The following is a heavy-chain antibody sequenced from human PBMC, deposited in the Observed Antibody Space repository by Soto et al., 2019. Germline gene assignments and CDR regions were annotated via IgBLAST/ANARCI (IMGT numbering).Heavy chain of an antibody. CDR2: IIPIFGTA. V-gene: IGHV1-69*13. CDR1: GGTFSSYA. J-gene: IGHJ3*02. CDR3: ASAAGTSAYAFDI. D-gene: IGHD6-13*01. Sequence: ASVKVSCKASGGTFSSYAISWVRQAPGQGLEWMGGIIPIFGTANYAPKFQGRVTIIADESTSTAYMELSSLRSEDTAVYYCASAAGTSAYAFDIWGQGTMVTVSS.